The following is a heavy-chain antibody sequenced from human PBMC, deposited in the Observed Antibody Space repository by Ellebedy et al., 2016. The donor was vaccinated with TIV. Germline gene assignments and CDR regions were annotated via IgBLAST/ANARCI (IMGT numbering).Heavy chain of an antibody. J-gene: IGHJ4*02. D-gene: IGHD5-24*01. CDR3: ARDRIRGDGILFDY. V-gene: IGHV1-3*01. CDR2: INPGNDDT. Sequence: AASVKVSCKASGYTFTTYAMHWVRQPPGQRLEWMGWINPGNDDTKLSQKFQGRVTITGDTSASTVSMELSSLTSEDTAVYYCARDRIRGDGILFDYWGQGTLVTVSS. CDR1: GYTFTTYA.